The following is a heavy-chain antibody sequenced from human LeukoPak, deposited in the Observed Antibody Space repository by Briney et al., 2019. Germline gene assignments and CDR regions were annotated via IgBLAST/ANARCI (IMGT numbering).Heavy chain of an antibody. CDR1: GFTFTNYD. J-gene: IGHJ4*02. Sequence: PGGSLRLSCVASGFTFTNYDMHWVRQATGKGLEWVSSIGPTGESYYPGSVKGRLTISRENARNSLHLQMNSLKVEDTAVYYCVRAGYSSGWYRFDYWGQGILVTVSS. CDR3: VRAGYSSGWYRFDY. D-gene: IGHD6-19*01. V-gene: IGHV3-13*01. CDR2: IGPTGES.